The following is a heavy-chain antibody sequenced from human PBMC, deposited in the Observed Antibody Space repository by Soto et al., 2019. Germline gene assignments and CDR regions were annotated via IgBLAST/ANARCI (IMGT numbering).Heavy chain of an antibody. CDR1: GGSVTTYY. CDR3: VTGSRSSTSDALDI. Sequence: SETLSLTCTRFGGSVTTYYWTLNRQQAGKGLEWIGVTAHSGSSNCNPSLKSRVTMSVDTSKNQFSLNLISVTAADTAVYYCVTGSRSSTSDALDIWDRGTMVTVSS. J-gene: IGHJ3*02. D-gene: IGHD2-15*01. V-gene: IGHV4-59*02. CDR2: TAHSGSS.